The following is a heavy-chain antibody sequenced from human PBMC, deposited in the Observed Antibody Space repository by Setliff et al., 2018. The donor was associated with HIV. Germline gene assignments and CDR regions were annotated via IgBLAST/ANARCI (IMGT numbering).Heavy chain of an antibody. D-gene: IGHD3-3*01. CDR3: APGEGVASTYYHD. Sequence: SETLSLTCTVSDDSVSTFYWNWFRQPPGKGLEWIGFIHHTGSTVSNPSLKSRVTILMDLSRNQLSLHLASVTTADTAVYFCAPGEGVASTYYHDWGQGTQVTVSS. CDR1: DDSVSTFY. CDR2: IHHTGST. J-gene: IGHJ4*01. V-gene: IGHV4-59*02.